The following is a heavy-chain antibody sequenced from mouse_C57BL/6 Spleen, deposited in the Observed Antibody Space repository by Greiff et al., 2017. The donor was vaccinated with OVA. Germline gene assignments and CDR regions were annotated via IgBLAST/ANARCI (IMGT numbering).Heavy chain of an antibody. CDR1: GFTFSSYG. J-gene: IGHJ4*01. CDR2: ISSGGSYT. V-gene: IGHV5-6*01. Sequence: EVHLVESGGDLVKPGGSLKLSCAASGFTFSSYGMSWVRQTPDKRLEWVVTISSGGSYTYYPDSVKGRFTISRDNAKNTLYLQMSSLKSEDTAMYYCAKGGYSKEGAMDYWGQGTSGTVSS. CDR3: AKGGYSKEGAMDY. D-gene: IGHD2-5*01.